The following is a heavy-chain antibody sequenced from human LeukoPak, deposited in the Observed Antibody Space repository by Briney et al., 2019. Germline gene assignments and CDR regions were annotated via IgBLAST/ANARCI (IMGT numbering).Heavy chain of an antibody. CDR3: ARFLGYCSGGSCRDRFDY. Sequence: ASVKVSCKASGYTFTSYDINWVRQATGQGLEWMGWMNPNSGNTGYAQKFQGRVTMTRNTSISTAYMELSSLRSEDTAVYYCARFLGYCSGGSCRDRFDYWGQGTLVTVSS. V-gene: IGHV1-8*01. D-gene: IGHD2-15*01. CDR1: GYTFTSYD. CDR2: MNPNSGNT. J-gene: IGHJ4*02.